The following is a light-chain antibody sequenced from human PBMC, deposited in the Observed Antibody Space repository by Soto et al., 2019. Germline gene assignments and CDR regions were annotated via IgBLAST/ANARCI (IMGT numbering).Light chain of an antibody. CDR3: AAWDDSLSVNYV. J-gene: IGLJ1*01. CDR2: RNN. Sequence: QSALTQPASVSGSPGQSITISCTGTSSDVGSYNLVSWYQQLPGTAPKLLIYRNNQRPSGVPDRFSGSKSGTSASLAISGLRSEDEADYYCAAWDDSLSVNYVFGTGTKVTVL. CDR1: SSDVGSYNL. V-gene: IGLV1-47*01.